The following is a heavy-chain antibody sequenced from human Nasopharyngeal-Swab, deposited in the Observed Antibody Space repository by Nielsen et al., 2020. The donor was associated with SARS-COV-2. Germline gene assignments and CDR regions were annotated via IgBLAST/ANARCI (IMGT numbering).Heavy chain of an antibody. V-gene: IGHV5-51*01. CDR2: IYPGDSET. CDR3: ARSLWSYADHFDY. Sequence: GESLKISCKGSGYRFTSYWIGWVRQMPGKGLEWMGIIYPGDSETRYSPSFQGQVTISADKSISTAYLQWSSLKASDTAVYYCARSLWSYADHFDYWGQGTLVTVSS. J-gene: IGHJ4*02. D-gene: IGHD1-26*01. CDR1: GYRFTSYW.